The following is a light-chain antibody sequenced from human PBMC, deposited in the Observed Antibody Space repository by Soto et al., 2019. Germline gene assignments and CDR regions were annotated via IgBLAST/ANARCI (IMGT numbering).Light chain of an antibody. CDR2: DAS. Sequence: DIQMTQSPSTLSASVGERVTITCRASQSISSWLAWYQQKPGKAPKLLIYDASSLESGVPSRFSGSGSGTEVTLTISSLQPDDLATHYCQQYNSYPLTFGGGTKVDIK. V-gene: IGKV1-5*01. CDR1: QSISSW. CDR3: QQYNSYPLT. J-gene: IGKJ4*01.